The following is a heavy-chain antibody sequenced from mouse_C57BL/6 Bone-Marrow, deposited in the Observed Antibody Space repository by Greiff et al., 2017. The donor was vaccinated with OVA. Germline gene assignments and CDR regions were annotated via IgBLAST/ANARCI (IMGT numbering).Heavy chain of an antibody. CDR2: IYPRSGNT. D-gene: IGHD2-4*01. V-gene: IGHV1-81*01. J-gene: IGHJ2*01. CDR3: ARNYDYDGGVDY. Sequence: VQRVESGAELARPGASVKLSCKASGYTFTSYGISWVKQRTGQGLEWIGEIYPRSGNTYYNEKFKGKATLTADKSSSTAYMELRGLTSEDSAVYFYARNYDYDGGVDYWGQGTTLTVSS. CDR1: GYTFTSYG.